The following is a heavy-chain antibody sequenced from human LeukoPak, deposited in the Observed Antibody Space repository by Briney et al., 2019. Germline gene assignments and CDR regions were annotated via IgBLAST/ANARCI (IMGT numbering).Heavy chain of an antibody. V-gene: IGHV3-66*01. CDR1: GFTVSLNY. Sequence: GGSLRLSCAASGFTVSLNYMSWVRQAPGKGLEWVSVIYNGGTTYYADSVKGRFTISRDNSKNTLYLQMNSLRAEDTAVYYCARVYGGSGSYPNWFDPWGQGTLVTVSS. J-gene: IGHJ5*02. D-gene: IGHD3-10*01. CDR3: ARVYGGSGSYPNWFDP. CDR2: IYNGGTT.